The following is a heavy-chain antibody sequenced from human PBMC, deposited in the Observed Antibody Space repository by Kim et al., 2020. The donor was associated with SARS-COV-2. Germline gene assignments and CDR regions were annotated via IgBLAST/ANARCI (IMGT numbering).Heavy chain of an antibody. D-gene: IGHD3-22*01. CDR3: ARDPPRARIRAWLTRFDP. J-gene: IGHJ5*02. CDR2: INPNSGGT. V-gene: IGHV1-2*02. Sequence: ASVKVSCKASGYTFTGYYMHWVRQAPGQGLEWMGWINPNSGGTNYAQKFQGRVTMTRDTSISTAYMELSRLRSDDTAVYYCARDPPRARIRAWLTRFDPWGQGTLVTVSS. CDR1: GYTFTGYY.